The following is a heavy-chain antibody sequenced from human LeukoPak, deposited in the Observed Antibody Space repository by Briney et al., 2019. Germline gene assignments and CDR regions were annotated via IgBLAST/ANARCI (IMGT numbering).Heavy chain of an antibody. CDR1: GYSFTSYW. Sequence: GESLKISCRGSGYSFTSYWIGWVRQMPGKGLEWMGIIYPGDSDTRYSPSFQGQVTISADKSISTAYLQWSSLKASDTAMYYCARHPYCSSTSCHFDYWGQGTLVTVSS. CDR2: IYPGDSDT. CDR3: ARHPYCSSTSCHFDY. D-gene: IGHD2-2*01. V-gene: IGHV5-51*01. J-gene: IGHJ4*02.